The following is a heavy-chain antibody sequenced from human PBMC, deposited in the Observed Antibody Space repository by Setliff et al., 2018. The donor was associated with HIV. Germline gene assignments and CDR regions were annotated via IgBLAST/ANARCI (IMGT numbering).Heavy chain of an antibody. V-gene: IGHV4-59*08. CDR3: ARQVSIPGVAVTPLDY. CDR1: GASIRGFY. Sequence: TLSLTCTVSGASIRGFYWTWVRQSPGKGLEWIGHIFYNGDTTYNPSLKSRLTMSVDTSNRQFSLKLTSVTAADGAVYYCARQVSIPGVAVTPLDYWGQGSLVTVSS. D-gene: IGHD3-3*01. J-gene: IGHJ4*02. CDR2: IFYNGDT.